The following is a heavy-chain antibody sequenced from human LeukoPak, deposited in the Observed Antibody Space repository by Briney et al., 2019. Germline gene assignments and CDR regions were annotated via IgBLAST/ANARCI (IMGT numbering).Heavy chain of an antibody. V-gene: IGHV1-18*01. J-gene: IGHJ4*02. D-gene: IGHD6-19*01. CDR1: GYTFTIHG. CDR3: ARTSSGWYRLDY. Sequence: ASVKVSCKASGYTFTIHGISWERQAPGQGLEWMGWISGYNGNTDYAQNLQDRVTMTTDTSTTTAYMELRSLRSDDTAVYYCARTSSGWYRLDYWGQGTLVTVSS. CDR2: ISGYNGNT.